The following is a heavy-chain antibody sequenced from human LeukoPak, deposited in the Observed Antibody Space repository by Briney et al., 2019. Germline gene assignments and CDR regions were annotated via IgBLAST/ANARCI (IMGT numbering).Heavy chain of an antibody. Sequence: SETLSLTCTVSGGSISSYYWSWIRQPPGKGLEWIGYIYYSGSTNYNPSLKSRVTISADTSKNQFSLKLSSVTAADTAVYYCARDPQYYYDSRPGAFDIWGQGTMVTVSS. CDR2: IYYSGST. CDR1: GGSISSYY. D-gene: IGHD3-22*01. V-gene: IGHV4-59*01. CDR3: ARDPQYYYDSRPGAFDI. J-gene: IGHJ3*02.